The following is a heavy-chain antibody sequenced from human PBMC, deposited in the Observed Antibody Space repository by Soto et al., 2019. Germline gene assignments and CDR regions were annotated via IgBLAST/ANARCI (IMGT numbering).Heavy chain of an antibody. CDR3: ARYGEYCSSTSCSFDY. D-gene: IGHD2-2*01. CDR1: GGSISSYY. V-gene: IGHV4-59*01. CDR2: IYYSGST. J-gene: IGHJ4*02. Sequence: SETLSLTCTVSGGSISSYYWSWIRQPPGKGLEWIGYIYYSGSTNYNPSLKSRVTISVDTSKNQFSLKLSSVTAADTAVYYCARYGEYCSSTSCSFDYWGQGTLVTVSS.